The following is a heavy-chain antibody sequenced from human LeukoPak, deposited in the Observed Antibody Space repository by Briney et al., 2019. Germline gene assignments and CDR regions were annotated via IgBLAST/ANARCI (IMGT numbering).Heavy chain of an antibody. CDR3: ARFGGYCTNGVCYLYYFDY. CDR2: INHSGST. Sequence: SETLSLTCAAYGGSLSGYYWSWIRQPPGKGLEWIGEINHSGSTNYNPSLKSRVTISVDTSKNQFSLKLSSVTAADTAVYYCARFGGYCTNGVCYLYYFDYWGQGTLVTVSS. V-gene: IGHV4-34*01. CDR1: GGSLSGYY. J-gene: IGHJ4*02. D-gene: IGHD2-8*01.